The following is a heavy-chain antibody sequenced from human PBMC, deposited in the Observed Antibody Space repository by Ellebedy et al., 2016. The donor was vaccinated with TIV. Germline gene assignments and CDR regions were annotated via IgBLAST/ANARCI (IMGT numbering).Heavy chain of an antibody. D-gene: IGHD3-9*01. J-gene: IGHJ3*02. CDR1: GGSISRRSHY. V-gene: IGHV4-39*01. CDR3: ARVARYFAWLPHDAFDI. Sequence: MPSETLSLTCTVSGGSISRRSHYWAWIRPPPGKGLEWIGSISGNTYYNPSLRSRVTISVDMSKNQFSLKLRSVTAADTAVYYCARVARYFAWLPHDAFDIWGQGTMVTVSS. CDR2: ISGNT.